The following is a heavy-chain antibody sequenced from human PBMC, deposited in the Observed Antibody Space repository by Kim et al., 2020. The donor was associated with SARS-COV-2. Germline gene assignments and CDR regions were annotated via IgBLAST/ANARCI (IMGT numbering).Heavy chain of an antibody. V-gene: IGHV3-21*01. CDR3: ARDWGRVVPAARSYYYYGMDV. Sequence: GGSLRLSCAASGFTFSSYSMNWVRQAPGKGLEWVSSISSSSSYIYYADSVKGRFTISRDNAKNSLYLQMNSLRAEDTAVYYCARDWGRVVPAARSYYYYGMDVWGQGTTVTVSS. CDR1: GFTFSSYS. CDR2: ISSSSSYI. D-gene: IGHD2-2*01. J-gene: IGHJ6*02.